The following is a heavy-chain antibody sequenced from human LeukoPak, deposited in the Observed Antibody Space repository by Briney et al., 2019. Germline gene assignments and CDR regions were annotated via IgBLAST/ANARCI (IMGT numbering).Heavy chain of an antibody. CDR2: VNPSGGST. D-gene: IGHD3-9*01. CDR1: GYTFTSYY. J-gene: IGHJ5*02. CDR3: ARDLIGMTGYYMRSRWFDP. V-gene: IGHV1-46*01. Sequence: ASVKVSCKASGYTFTSYYMHWVRQAPGQGLEWMRIVNPSGGSTSYAQTFQGRVTMTRDMSTSTVYMELSSLRSEDTAVYYCARDLIGMTGYYMRSRWFDPWGQGTLVTVSS.